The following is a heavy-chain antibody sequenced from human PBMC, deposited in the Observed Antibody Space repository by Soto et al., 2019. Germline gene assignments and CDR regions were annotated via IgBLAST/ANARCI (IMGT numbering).Heavy chain of an antibody. Sequence: QVQLVQSGAEVKNPGASVKVSCKASGYTFTRYGIGWARQAPGQGLEWMGWINTYNGNTNYAKNVQGRVTLTTDTSTSTAYMELRSLRSNDTVIYYCAMVDVYVTPSPQDVWGQGTTVIVSS. CDR1: GYTFTRYG. J-gene: IGHJ6*02. CDR3: AMVDVYVTPSPQDV. CDR2: INTYNGNT. V-gene: IGHV1-18*01. D-gene: IGHD3-16*01.